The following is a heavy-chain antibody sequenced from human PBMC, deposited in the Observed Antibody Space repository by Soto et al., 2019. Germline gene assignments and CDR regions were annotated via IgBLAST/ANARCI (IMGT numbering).Heavy chain of an antibody. Sequence: QVQLVQSGAEVKKPGASVKVSCKASGYTFTGYYMHWVRQAPGQGLEWMGWINPNSGGTNYAQKFQGWVTMTRDTSISTAYTELSRLRSDDKAVYYCARGPNCSSTSCYPDYYYYYGMDVWGQGTTVTVSS. V-gene: IGHV1-2*04. CDR3: ARGPNCSSTSCYPDYYYYYGMDV. J-gene: IGHJ6*02. CDR2: INPNSGGT. D-gene: IGHD2-2*01. CDR1: GYTFTGYY.